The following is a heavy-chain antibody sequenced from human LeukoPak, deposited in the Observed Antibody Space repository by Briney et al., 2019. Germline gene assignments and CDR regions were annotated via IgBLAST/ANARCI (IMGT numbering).Heavy chain of an antibody. CDR3: AREVVPTARNYYKYYMDV. CDR1: GGSISSYY. D-gene: IGHD2-2*01. V-gene: IGHV4-4*07. Sequence: SETLSLTCTVYGGSISSYYWSWIRQPAGKGLEWIGRIYTSGNTNYDPSLKSRVTMSVDTSKNQFSLNLSSVTAADTAMYYCAREVVPTARNYYKYYMDVWGKGTTVTVFS. J-gene: IGHJ6*03. CDR2: IYTSGNT.